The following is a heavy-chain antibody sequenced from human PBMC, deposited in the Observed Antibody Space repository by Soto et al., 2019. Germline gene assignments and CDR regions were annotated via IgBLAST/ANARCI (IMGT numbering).Heavy chain of an antibody. CDR3: ASHFNGVLVLGASTPGGDNYGWDV. CDR2: IIPILDIP. CDR1: GGTFSRYT. Sequence: QVQLVQSGAEVKKPGSSVKVSCKASGGTFSRYTISWVRQAPGQGLEWMGRIIPILDIPNYAQNFQGRVTITADKSTRTAYMELSSLRSDDTAVYYCASHFNGVLVLGASTPGGDNYGWDVWGQGTTVTVSS. J-gene: IGHJ6*02. D-gene: IGHD2-15*01. V-gene: IGHV1-69*02.